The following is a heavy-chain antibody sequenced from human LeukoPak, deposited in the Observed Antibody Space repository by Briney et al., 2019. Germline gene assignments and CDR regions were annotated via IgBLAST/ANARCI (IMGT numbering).Heavy chain of an antibody. CDR1: GFTFSDYY. D-gene: IGHD5-18*01. CDR3: ARDGRGARYSYGYDY. CDR2: ISSSSSYT. V-gene: IGHV3-11*05. J-gene: IGHJ4*02. Sequence: GGSLRLSCAASGFTFSDYYMSWIRQAPGKGLEWVSYISSSSSYTNYADSVKGRFTIPRDNAKNSLYLQMNSLRAEDTAVYYCARDGRGARYSYGYDYWGQGTLVTVSS.